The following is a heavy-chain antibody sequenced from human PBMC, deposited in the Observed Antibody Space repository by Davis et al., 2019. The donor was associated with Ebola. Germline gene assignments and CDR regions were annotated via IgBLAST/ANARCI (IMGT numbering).Heavy chain of an antibody. Sequence: PGGSLRLSCVASGFTFRNYAMHWVRQAPGKGLEWVAVVSHSERERFYGDSVKGRFTISRDDAKNSLYLQMDSLRAGDTAIYYCARANSGCTGGGCFSGHWFDPWGQGTLVTVSS. V-gene: IGHV3-30*14. D-gene: IGHD2-15*01. CDR2: VSHSERER. CDR1: GFTFRNYA. J-gene: IGHJ5*02. CDR3: ARANSGCTGGGCFSGHWFDP.